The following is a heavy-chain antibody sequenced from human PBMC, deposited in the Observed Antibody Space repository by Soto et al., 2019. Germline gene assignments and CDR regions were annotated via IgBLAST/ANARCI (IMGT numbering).Heavy chain of an antibody. CDR2: ISSSSSYI. CDR1: GFTFSSYS. Sequence: EVQLVESGGGLVKPGGSLRLSCAASGFTFSSYSMNWVRQAPGKGLEWVSSISSSSSYIYYADSVKGRFTISRDNAKNSLYLQMNSLRAEATAVYYCARVPALRLKDAFDIWGQGTMVTVSS. V-gene: IGHV3-21*01. CDR3: ARVPALRLKDAFDI. D-gene: IGHD2-2*01. J-gene: IGHJ3*02.